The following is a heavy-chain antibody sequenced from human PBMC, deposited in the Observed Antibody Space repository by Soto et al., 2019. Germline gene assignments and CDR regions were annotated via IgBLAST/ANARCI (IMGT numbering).Heavy chain of an antibody. V-gene: IGHV4-34*01. CDR3: ARRYKELLKKAPHGWFAP. Sequence: PSETLSLTCAVYGGSFSGYYWSWIRQPPGKGLEWIGEINHSGSTNYNPSLKSRVTISVDTSKNQFSLKLSSVTAADTAVYYCARRYKELLKKAPHGWFAPWGQGTLVTVSS. J-gene: IGHJ5*02. CDR1: GGSFSGYY. D-gene: IGHD1-26*01. CDR2: INHSGST.